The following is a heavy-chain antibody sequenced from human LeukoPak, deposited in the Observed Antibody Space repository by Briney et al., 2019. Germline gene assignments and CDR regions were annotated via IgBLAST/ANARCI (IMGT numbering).Heavy chain of an antibody. CDR1: GFTFSTYT. Sequence: GGSLRLSCAASGFTFSTYTMARVRQAPGGGLEWVSGISGDGYSTYYADSVKGRFAISRDNSKSTLYLQMNSLRAEDTAVYYCAKDFGRNLGGPGYWGRGTRVTVSS. D-gene: IGHD3-10*01. V-gene: IGHV3-23*01. J-gene: IGHJ4*02. CDR3: AKDFGRNLGGPGY. CDR2: ISGDGYST.